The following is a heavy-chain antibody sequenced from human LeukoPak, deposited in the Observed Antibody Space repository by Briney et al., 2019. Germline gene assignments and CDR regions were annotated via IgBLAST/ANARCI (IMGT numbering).Heavy chain of an antibody. CDR2: IYYSGST. CDR3: ANSRMGFLEWSYYYYYMDV. V-gene: IGHV4-39*01. J-gene: IGHJ6*03. Sequence: SETLSLTCTVSGGSISSSSYYWGWIRQPPGKGREGIGSIYYSGSTYYNPSLKSRVTISVDTSKNQFSLKLSSVTAADTAVYYCANSRMGFLEWSYYYYYMDVWGKGTTVTVSS. D-gene: IGHD3-3*01. CDR1: GGSISSSSYY.